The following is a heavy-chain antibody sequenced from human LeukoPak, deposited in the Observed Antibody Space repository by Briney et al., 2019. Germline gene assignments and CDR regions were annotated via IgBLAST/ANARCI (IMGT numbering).Heavy chain of an antibody. Sequence: PGGSLRLSCAASGFTLSTYGMHWVRQAPGKGLEWVAFIRYDGSNKYYTDSVKGRFTISRDNSKNTLYLQMSSLRAEDTAVYYCAKDSHYSYGYYFDYWGQGTLVTVSS. D-gene: IGHD5-18*01. CDR1: GFTLSTYG. CDR3: AKDSHYSYGYYFDY. V-gene: IGHV3-30*02. CDR2: IRYDGSNK. J-gene: IGHJ4*02.